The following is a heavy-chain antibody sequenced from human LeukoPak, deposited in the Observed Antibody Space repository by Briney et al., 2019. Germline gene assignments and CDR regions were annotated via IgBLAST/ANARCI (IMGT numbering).Heavy chain of an antibody. Sequence: PGGSLRLSCTASGFTFSSYEMNWVRQAPGKGLEWVSYISSSGSTIYYADSVKGRFTISRDNAKNSLYLQMNSLRAEDTAVYYCARDLSTVVGATDYWGQGTLVTVSS. D-gene: IGHD1-26*01. CDR1: GFTFSSYE. CDR2: ISSSGSTI. CDR3: ARDLSTVVGATDY. V-gene: IGHV3-48*03. J-gene: IGHJ4*02.